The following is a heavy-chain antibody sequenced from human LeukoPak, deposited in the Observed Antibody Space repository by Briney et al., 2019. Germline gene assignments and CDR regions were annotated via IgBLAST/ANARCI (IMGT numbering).Heavy chain of an antibody. CDR1: GGSFSGYY. J-gene: IGHJ4*02. Sequence: SETLSLTCAVYGGSFSGYYWSWIRQPPGKGLEWIGEINHSGSTNYNPSLKSRVTISVDTSKNQFSLKLSSVTAADTAVYYCARNQFGELLYYFDYWGQGTLVTVSS. CDR3: ARNQFGELLYYFDY. CDR2: INHSGST. D-gene: IGHD3-10*01. V-gene: IGHV4-34*01.